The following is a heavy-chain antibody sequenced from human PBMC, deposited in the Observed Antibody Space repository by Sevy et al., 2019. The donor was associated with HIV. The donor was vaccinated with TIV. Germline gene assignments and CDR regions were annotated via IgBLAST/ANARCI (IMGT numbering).Heavy chain of an antibody. CDR2: IYIAGRT. J-gene: IGHJ6*02. V-gene: IGHV3-53*01. Sequence: GGSLRLSCAVSGFTVSDNYMNWVRQAPGKGLEWVSIIYIAGRTYYADSVRGGFTISRDKAKNTLYLQMNSLRVEETAVYYCGREDLVLGEDNYYGMDVWGQGTTVTVSS. CDR3: GREDLVLGEDNYYGMDV. D-gene: IGHD3-16*01. CDR1: GFTVSDNY.